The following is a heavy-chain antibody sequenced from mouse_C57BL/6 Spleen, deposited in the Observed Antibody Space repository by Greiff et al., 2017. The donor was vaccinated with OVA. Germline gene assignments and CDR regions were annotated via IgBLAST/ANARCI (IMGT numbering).Heavy chain of an antibody. J-gene: IGHJ4*01. CDR2: IWSGGSP. CDR1: GFSLTSYG. Sequence: VQLQQSGPGLVQPSQSLSISCTVSGFSLTSYGVHWVRQSPGKGLEWLGVIWSGGSPDYNAAFISSLSISKDNSRSQVVSKMNRLQADDTAVYYCARTPEKVTRRYYAMDYWGQGTSVTVSS. CDR3: ARTPEKVTRRYYAMDY. V-gene: IGHV2-2*01.